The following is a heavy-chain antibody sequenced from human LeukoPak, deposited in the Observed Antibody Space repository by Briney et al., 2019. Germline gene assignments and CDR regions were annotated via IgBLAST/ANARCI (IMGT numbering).Heavy chain of an antibody. CDR3: ANGGESLDVLSDY. V-gene: IGHV3-23*01. J-gene: IGHJ4*02. CDR1: GFTFSSYA. Sequence: GGSLRLSCAASGFTFSSYAMSWVRQAPGKGLEWVSAISGSGGSTYYADSVKGRFTISRDNSKNTLYLQMNSLRAEDTAVYYCANGGESLDVLSDYWGQGTLVTVSS. CDR2: ISGSGGST. D-gene: IGHD3-9*01.